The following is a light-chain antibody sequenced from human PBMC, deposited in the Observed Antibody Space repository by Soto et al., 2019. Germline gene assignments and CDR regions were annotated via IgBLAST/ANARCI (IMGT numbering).Light chain of an antibody. CDR3: QQYKDWPPR. V-gene: IGKV3-15*01. CDR1: QSVSSY. CDR2: VAS. J-gene: IGKJ1*01. Sequence: EMVMTQSPATLSVSPGERVTLSCRASQSVSSYLAWYQQKPGQPPRLLIYVASNRAAGIPARFSGSGSGTEFTLTISSLQSEDFAGYYCQQYKDWPPRFGQGTKVEIK.